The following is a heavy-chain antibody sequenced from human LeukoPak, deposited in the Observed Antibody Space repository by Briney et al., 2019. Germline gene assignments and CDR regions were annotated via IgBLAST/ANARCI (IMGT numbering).Heavy chain of an antibody. D-gene: IGHD2-15*01. CDR2: MNPNSGNT. Sequence: ASVKVSCKASGYTFTSYDINWVRQATGQGLEWMGWMNPNSGNTGYAQKFQGRVTMTRNTSISTAYMELSSLRSEDTAVYYCARALRGYCSGGSCYWFGPWGQGTLVTVSS. V-gene: IGHV1-8*01. CDR1: GYTFTSYD. CDR3: ARALRGYCSGGSCYWFGP. J-gene: IGHJ5*02.